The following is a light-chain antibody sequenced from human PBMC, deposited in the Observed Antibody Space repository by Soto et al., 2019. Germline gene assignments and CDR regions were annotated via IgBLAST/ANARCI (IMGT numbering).Light chain of an antibody. V-gene: IGKV3-20*01. CDR2: GVS. CDR3: QQYDSSPWT. CDR1: QTLDIFQ. J-gene: IGKJ1*01. Sequence: EIVLTQSPGTLSLSPGQRATLSCRASQTLDIFQLAWYQQKAGQAPRLLIYGVSSRATAIPDRFSGGGSGTDFTLTINRLEPEDCAVYYCQQYDSSPWTFGQGTKVEIK.